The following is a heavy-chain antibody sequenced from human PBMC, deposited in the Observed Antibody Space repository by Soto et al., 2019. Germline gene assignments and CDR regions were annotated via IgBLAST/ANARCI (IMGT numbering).Heavy chain of an antibody. CDR1: GYTFTSYY. Sequence: GASVKVSCKASGYTFTSYYMHWVRQAPGQGLEWMGIINPSGGSTSYAQKFQGRVTMTRDTSTSTVYMELSSLRSEDTAVYYCARVSGPKTTEYYYGMDVWGQGTTVTVSS. V-gene: IGHV1-46*01. CDR3: ARVSGPKTTEYYYGMDV. J-gene: IGHJ6*02. CDR2: INPSGGST. D-gene: IGHD3-10*01.